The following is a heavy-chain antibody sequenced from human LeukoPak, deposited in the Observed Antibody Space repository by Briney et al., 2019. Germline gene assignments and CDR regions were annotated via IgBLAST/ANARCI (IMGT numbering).Heavy chain of an antibody. Sequence: GASVMVSCKASGYIFSDYYMHWVRQAPGQGLEWLGWINPKSGAADYAQQFRGRVTMTRDTSINTDYMEMKRVTSDDTAVYYCARGAEAETSPLDFWGQGTLVTVSS. CDR1: GYIFSDYY. V-gene: IGHV1-2*02. D-gene: IGHD6-13*01. CDR3: ARGAEAETSPLDF. J-gene: IGHJ4*02. CDR2: INPKSGAA.